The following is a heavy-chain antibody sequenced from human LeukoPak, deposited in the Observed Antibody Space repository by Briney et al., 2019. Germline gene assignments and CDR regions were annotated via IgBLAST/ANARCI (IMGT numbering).Heavy chain of an antibody. CDR2: IYTSGST. CDR1: GGSISSGSYY. CDR3: ARKDGDI. Sequence: PSQTLSLTCTVSGGSISSGSYYWSWIRQPAGKGLEWIGRIYTSGSTNYNPSLKSRVTISVDTSKNQFSLKVSSVTAADTAVYYCARKDGDIWGQGTMVTVSS. D-gene: IGHD5-24*01. J-gene: IGHJ3*02. V-gene: IGHV4-61*02.